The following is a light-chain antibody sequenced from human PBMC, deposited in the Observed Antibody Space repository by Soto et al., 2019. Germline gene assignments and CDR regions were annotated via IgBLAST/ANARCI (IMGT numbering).Light chain of an antibody. V-gene: IGLV2-11*01. CDR1: SSDVGGYNY. J-gene: IGLJ1*01. CDR3: CSYAPSYPWV. Sequence: QSALTQPRSVSGSPGQSVTISCTGTSSDVGGYNYVSWYQQHPGKAPKLMIYDVSKRPSGVPDRFSGSKSGNTASLTISGLQAEDEPAYYCCSYAPSYPWVFGPGTKLTVL. CDR2: DVS.